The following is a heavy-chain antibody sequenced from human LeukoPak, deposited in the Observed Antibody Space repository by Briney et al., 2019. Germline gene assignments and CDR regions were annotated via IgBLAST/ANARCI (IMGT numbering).Heavy chain of an antibody. J-gene: IGHJ4*02. CDR2: INPNSGGT. V-gene: IGHV1-2*02. CDR1: GYTFTGYY. CDR3: ARGRPPCGGDCPYPYKRADWDY. Sequence: ASVKVSCKASGYTFTGYYMHWVRQAPGQGLEWMGWINPNSGGTNYAQKFQGRVTMTRDTSASTAYTELSSLRSEDTAVYYCARGRPPCGGDCPYPYKRADWDYWGQGTLVTVSS. D-gene: IGHD2-21*02.